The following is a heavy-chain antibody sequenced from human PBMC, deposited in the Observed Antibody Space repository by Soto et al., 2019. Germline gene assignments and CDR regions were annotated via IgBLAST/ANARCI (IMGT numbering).Heavy chain of an antibody. CDR1: GFTFDDYA. V-gene: IGHV3-9*01. D-gene: IGHD3-10*01. J-gene: IGHJ4*02. CDR2: ISWNSASM. Sequence: GGSLRLSCAASGFTFDDYAMHWVRQAPGKGLEWVSGISWNSASMDYADSVKDRFSISRDNAENSLYLQMNSLKTEDTAVYYCARSGYYSGSGSYYFGRDFDSWGQGTLVTVSS. CDR3: ARSGYYSGSGSYYFGRDFDS.